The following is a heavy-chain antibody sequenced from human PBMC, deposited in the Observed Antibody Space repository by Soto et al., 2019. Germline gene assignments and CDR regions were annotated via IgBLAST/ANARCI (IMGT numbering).Heavy chain of an antibody. Sequence: QLGGSLRLSCAASGFTFSSYAMSWVRQAPGKGLEWVPAISGSGGRTYYADSVKGRFTISRDNSKNTLYLQMNSLRAEDTAVYYCAKDHLRDYYGSGSSFDYWGQGTLVTVSS. CDR3: AKDHLRDYYGSGSSFDY. V-gene: IGHV3-23*01. CDR2: ISGSGGRT. J-gene: IGHJ4*02. D-gene: IGHD3-10*01. CDR1: GFTFSSYA.